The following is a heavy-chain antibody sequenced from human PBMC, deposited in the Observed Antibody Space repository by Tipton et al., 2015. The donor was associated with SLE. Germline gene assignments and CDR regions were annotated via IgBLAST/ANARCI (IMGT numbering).Heavy chain of an antibody. V-gene: IGHV3-11*04. Sequence: TLSLTCAVYGASFSGYYWSWIRHPPGKGLQWVSYIGGSGPYINYADSVKGRFTISRDNAKNSLYLQMNSLRDEDTAVYYCSRDPRSLDFWGQGTLVTVSS. CDR3: SRDPRSLDF. J-gene: IGHJ4*02. CDR2: IGGSGPYI. CDR1: GASFSGYY.